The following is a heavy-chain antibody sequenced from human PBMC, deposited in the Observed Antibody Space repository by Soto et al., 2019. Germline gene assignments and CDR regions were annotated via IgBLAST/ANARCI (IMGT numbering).Heavy chain of an antibody. Sequence: SETLSLTCAVYGGSFSGYYWSWIRQPPGKGLEWIGEINHSGSTNYNPSLKSRVTISVDTSKNQFSLKLSSVTAADTAVYYCARGIAIVLMVYAIPNWFDPWGQGTLVTV. CDR1: GGSFSGYY. J-gene: IGHJ5*02. CDR3: ARGIAIVLMVYAIPNWFDP. CDR2: INHSGST. V-gene: IGHV4-34*01. D-gene: IGHD2-8*01.